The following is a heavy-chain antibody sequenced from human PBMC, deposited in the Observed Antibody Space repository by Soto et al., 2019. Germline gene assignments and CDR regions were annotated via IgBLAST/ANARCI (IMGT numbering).Heavy chain of an antibody. V-gene: IGHV1-69*13. CDR1: GGTFSSYA. D-gene: IGHD6-25*01. Sequence: GASVKVSCKASGGTFSSYAISWVRQAPGQGLEWMGGIIPIFGTANYAQKFQGRVTITADESTSTAYMELSSLRSEDTAVYYYERDRSGYVGNAFDIWGKGTMVTVSS. CDR2: IIPIFGTA. J-gene: IGHJ3*02. CDR3: ERDRSGYVGNAFDI.